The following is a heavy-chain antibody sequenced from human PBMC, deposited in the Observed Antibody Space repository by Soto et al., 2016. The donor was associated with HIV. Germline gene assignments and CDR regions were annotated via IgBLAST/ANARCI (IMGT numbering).Heavy chain of an antibody. D-gene: IGHD3-10*01. CDR2: IKSKTDGGTT. V-gene: IGHV3-15*01. CDR3: TTLPESPSFYGSGTWFDP. Sequence: EVQLVESGGGLVKPGGSLRLSCAASGFTFSNAWMSWVRQAPGKGLEWVGRIKSKTDGGTTDYAAPVKGRFTISRDDSKNTLYLQMNSLKTEDTAVYYCTTLPESPSFYGSGTWFDPWGQGTLVTVSS. CDR1: GFTFSNAW. J-gene: IGHJ5*02.